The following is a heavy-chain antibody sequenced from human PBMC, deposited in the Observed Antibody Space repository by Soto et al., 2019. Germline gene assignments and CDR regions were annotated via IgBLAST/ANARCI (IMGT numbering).Heavy chain of an antibody. J-gene: IGHJ3*02. Sequence: PGGSLRLSCAASGFTFSSYGMHWVRQAPGKGLEWVAVIWYDGSNKYYADSVKGRFTISRDNSKNTLYLQMNSLRAEDTAVYYCAYTVTTDHDAFDIWGQGTMVTVSS. CDR2: IWYDGSNK. CDR1: GFTFSSYG. D-gene: IGHD4-17*01. V-gene: IGHV3-33*01. CDR3: AYTVTTDHDAFDI.